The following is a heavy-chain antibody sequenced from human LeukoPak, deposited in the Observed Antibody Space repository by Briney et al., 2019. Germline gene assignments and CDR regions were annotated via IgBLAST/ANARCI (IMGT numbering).Heavy chain of an antibody. J-gene: IGHJ3*02. CDR3: ARAPRLPIIGAFDI. D-gene: IGHD2/OR15-2a*01. Sequence: SETLSLTCTVSGGSISSYYWSWIRQPPGKGLEWIGYIYYSGSTNYNPSLKSRVTISVDTSKNQFSLKLSSVTAADTAVYYCARAPRLPIIGAFDIWGQGTMVTVSS. CDR1: GGSISSYY. CDR2: IYYSGST. V-gene: IGHV4-59*08.